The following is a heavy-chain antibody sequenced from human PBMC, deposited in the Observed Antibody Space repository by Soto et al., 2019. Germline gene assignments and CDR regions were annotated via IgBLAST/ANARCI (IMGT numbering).Heavy chain of an antibody. CDR2: IYSGGST. J-gene: IGHJ6*02. D-gene: IGHD5-18*01. Sequence: PGGSLRLSCAASGFTVSSNYMSWVRQAPGKGLEWVSVIYSGGSTYYADSVKGRFTISRHNSKNTLYLQMNSLRAEDTAVYYCAIADTAMVSEHHGMXVWGQGTTVTVSS. CDR3: AIADTAMVSEHHGMXV. V-gene: IGHV3-53*04. CDR1: GFTVSSNY.